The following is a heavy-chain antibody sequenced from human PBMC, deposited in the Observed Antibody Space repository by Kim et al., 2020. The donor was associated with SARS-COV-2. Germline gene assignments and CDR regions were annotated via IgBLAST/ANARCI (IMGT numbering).Heavy chain of an antibody. D-gene: IGHD2-2*02. V-gene: IGHV3-9*01. J-gene: IGHJ6*04. Sequence: RGSIGYADAVKGRFTISRDNAKNALYLQMNSLRAEDTDLYYCAKGNTPLHWGKGTTVTVSS. CDR3: AKGNTPLH. CDR2: RGSI.